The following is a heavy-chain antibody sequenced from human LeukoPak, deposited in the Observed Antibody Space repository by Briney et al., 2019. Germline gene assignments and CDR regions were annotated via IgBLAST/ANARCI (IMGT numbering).Heavy chain of an antibody. V-gene: IGHV4-31*03. CDR1: GGSISSGGYY. D-gene: IGHD5-24*01. CDR3: ARDRDGYNYIDY. CDR2: IYYSGST. J-gene: IGHJ4*02. Sequence: PSETLSLTCTVSGGSISSGGYYWSWIRQHPGQGLEWIGYIYYSGSTYYNPSLKSRVTISVDTSKNQFSLKLSSVTAADTAVYYCARDRDGYNYIDYWGQGTLVTVSS.